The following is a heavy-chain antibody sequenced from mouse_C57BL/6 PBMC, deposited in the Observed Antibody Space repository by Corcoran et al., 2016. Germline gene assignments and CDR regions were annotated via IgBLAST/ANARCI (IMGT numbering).Heavy chain of an antibody. CDR3: ARRGLLRGAMDY. D-gene: IGHD2-3*01. CDR2: INPNNGGT. J-gene: IGHJ4*01. Sequence: EVQLQQSGPELVKPGASVKIPCKASGYRFTDHNMDWVKQSHGKSLEWIGDINPNNGGTIYNQKFKGKATLTVDKSSSTAYMELRSLTSEDTAVYYCARRGLLRGAMDYCGQGTSVTVSS. V-gene: IGHV1-18*01. CDR1: GYRFTDHN.